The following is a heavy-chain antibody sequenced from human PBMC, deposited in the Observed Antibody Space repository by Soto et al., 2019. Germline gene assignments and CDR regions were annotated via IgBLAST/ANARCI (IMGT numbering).Heavy chain of an antibody. CDR1: GYTFTGYY. D-gene: IGHD3-10*01. V-gene: IGHV1-2*04. J-gene: IGHJ6*02. CDR3: ARAQGGELSPLYYYYGMDV. Sequence: ASVKVSCKASGYTFTGYYMHWVRQAPGQGLEWMGWINPNSGGTNYAQKFQGWVTMTRDTSISTAYMELSRLRSDDTAVYYCARAQGGELSPLYYYYGMDVWGQGTTVTVSS. CDR2: INPNSGGT.